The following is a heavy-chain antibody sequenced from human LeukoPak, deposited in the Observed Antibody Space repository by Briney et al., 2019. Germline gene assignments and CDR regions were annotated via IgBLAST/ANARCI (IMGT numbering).Heavy chain of an antibody. J-gene: IGHJ3*02. CDR2: IYYSGST. D-gene: IGHD3-10*01. Sequence: SQTLSLTCTVSGVSISSGDYYWSWIRQPPGKSLEWIGNIYYSGSTYYNPSLNSRVTISVDTSKNQFSLKLSSVTAADTAVYYCARAPPSMVRGVSDAFDIWGQGTMVTVSS. CDR1: GVSISSGDYY. CDR3: ARAPPSMVRGVSDAFDI. V-gene: IGHV4-30-4*01.